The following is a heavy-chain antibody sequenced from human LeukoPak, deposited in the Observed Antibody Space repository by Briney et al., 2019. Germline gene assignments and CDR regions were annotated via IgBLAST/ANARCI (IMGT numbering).Heavy chain of an antibody. CDR2: IRSKADKYAT. CDR3: TKDWNYAVDP. D-gene: IGHD1-7*01. Sequence: GGSLKLSCAASGFTFRGSPIHWVRQASGKGLEWVGHIRSKADKYATTYAASLRGRFTISRDDSENTAYLQMNSLRAEDTAVYYCTKDWNYAVDPWGQGTQVTVSS. CDR1: GFTFRGSP. J-gene: IGHJ5*02. V-gene: IGHV3-73*01.